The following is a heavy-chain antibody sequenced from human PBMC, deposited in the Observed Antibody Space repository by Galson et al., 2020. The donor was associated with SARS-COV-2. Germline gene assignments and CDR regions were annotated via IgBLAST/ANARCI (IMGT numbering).Heavy chain of an antibody. D-gene: IGHD3-10*01. CDR3: AKEWVLWCGEYTSDAFDI. Sequence: TGGSLRLSCAASGFTFSSYGMHWVRQAPGKGLEWVAVISYDGSNKYYADSVKGRFTISRDNSKNTLYLQMNSLRAEDTAVYYCAKEWVLWCGEYTSDAFDIWGQGTMVTVSS. CDR1: GFTFSSYG. CDR2: ISYDGSNK. V-gene: IGHV3-30*18. J-gene: IGHJ3*02.